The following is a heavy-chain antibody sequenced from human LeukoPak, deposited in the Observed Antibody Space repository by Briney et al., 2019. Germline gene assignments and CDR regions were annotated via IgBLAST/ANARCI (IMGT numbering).Heavy chain of an antibody. J-gene: IGHJ6*04. Sequence: GASVKVSCKASGYTFTNYDINWVRLATGQGLEWMGWMNPNSGNTGYAQKFQGRVTMTRNTSISTAYMELSSLRSEDTAVYYCARGILWFGDDVWGKGTTVTISS. CDR1: GYTFTNYD. D-gene: IGHD3-10*01. CDR2: MNPNSGNT. V-gene: IGHV1-8*01. CDR3: ARGILWFGDDV.